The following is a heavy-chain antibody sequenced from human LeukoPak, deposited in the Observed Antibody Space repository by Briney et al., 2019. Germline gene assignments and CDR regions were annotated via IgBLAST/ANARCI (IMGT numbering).Heavy chain of an antibody. CDR2: IQSDGSRT. Sequence: GGSLRLSCAASGFTFTGSWMHWVRQPPGKGLVWVSRIQSDGSRTTYADSVKGRFTISRDNAKNTLYLQMNSLTVEDTAVYYCARGLSYSDYWGHGTLVTVSS. D-gene: IGHD3-3*01. CDR3: ARGLSYSDY. V-gene: IGHV3-74*01. J-gene: IGHJ4*01. CDR1: GFTFTGSW.